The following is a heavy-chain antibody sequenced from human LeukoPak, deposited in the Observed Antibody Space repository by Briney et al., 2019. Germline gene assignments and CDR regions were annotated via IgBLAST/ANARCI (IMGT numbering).Heavy chain of an antibody. J-gene: IGHJ4*02. V-gene: IGHV1-69*13. CDR3: ARGGYSYGYLLTTFDY. CDR2: IIPIFGTA. CDR1: GGTFSSYA. Sequence: ASVKVSCKASGGTFSSYAISWVRQAPGQGLEWMGGIIPIFGTANYAQKFQGRVTITADESTSTAYMELSSLRSEDTAVYYCARGGYSYGYLLTTFDYWGQGTLVTVSP. D-gene: IGHD5-18*01.